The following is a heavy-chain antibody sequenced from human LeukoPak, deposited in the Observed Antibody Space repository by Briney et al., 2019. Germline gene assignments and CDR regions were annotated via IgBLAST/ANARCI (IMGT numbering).Heavy chain of an antibody. CDR3: ARDGDIAAADLFDY. V-gene: IGHV1-18*01. D-gene: IGHD6-13*01. CDR1: GYTFTSYG. J-gene: IGHJ4*02. CDR2: ISAYNGNT. Sequence: ASVKVSCKASGYTFTSYGISWVRQAPGQGLEWMGWISAYNGNTNYAQKLQGRVTMTTDTSTSTAYMEQRSLRSDDTAVYYCARDGDIAAADLFDYWGQGTLVTVSS.